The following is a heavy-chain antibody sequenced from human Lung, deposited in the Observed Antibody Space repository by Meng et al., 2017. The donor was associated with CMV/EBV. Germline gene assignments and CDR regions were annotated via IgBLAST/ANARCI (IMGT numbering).Heavy chain of an antibody. CDR2: IGTVGDT. Sequence: GESLKISCTASGFTFSTYDFHWVRQPTGKGLDWVSSIGTVGDTYSIGSVKGRFIISREDDKNSVYLQMNGLRDGDTGLYYCTRARSPTHFDYWGQGALVTVSS. V-gene: IGHV3-13*01. J-gene: IGHJ4*02. CDR3: TRARSPTHFDY. CDR1: GFTFSTYD.